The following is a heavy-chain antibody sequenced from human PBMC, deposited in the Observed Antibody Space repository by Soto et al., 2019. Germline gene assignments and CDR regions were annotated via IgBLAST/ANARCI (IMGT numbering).Heavy chain of an antibody. Sequence: SETLSLTCTVSGGSISSYYWSWIRQPPGKGLEWIGYIYYIGSTNYNPSLKGRATISVDTSKNQFSLKLRSVTAADTAVYSCSRDQGAWRSSTTSSVYYYYGMDLWGKGTTVTVSS. CDR1: GGSISSYY. CDR2: IYYIGST. V-gene: IGHV4-59*01. CDR3: SRDQGAWRSSTTSSVYYYYGMDL. J-gene: IGHJ6*04. D-gene: IGHD2-2*01.